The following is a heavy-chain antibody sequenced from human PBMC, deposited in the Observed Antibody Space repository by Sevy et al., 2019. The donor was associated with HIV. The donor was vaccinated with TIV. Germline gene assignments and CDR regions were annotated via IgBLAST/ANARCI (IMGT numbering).Heavy chain of an antibody. CDR1: GFTFIAFG. D-gene: IGHD6-19*01. J-gene: IGHJ5*02. V-gene: IGHV3-23*01. CDR3: ARYGRIPVAGHTWFDP. CDR2: ISDGGAAT. Sequence: GGSLRLSCSASGFTFIAFGMTWVRQAPGKGLEWVSGISDGGAATAYADSVKGRFTISRDNSKNTLYLQMNSLTAADTAVYYCARYGRIPVAGHTWFDPWGLGTLVTVSS.